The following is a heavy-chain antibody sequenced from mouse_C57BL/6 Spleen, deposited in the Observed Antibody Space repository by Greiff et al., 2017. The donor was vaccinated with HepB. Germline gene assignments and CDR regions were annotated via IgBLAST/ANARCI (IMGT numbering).Heavy chain of an antibody. Sequence: QVQLQQPGAELVRPGPSVKLSCKASGYTFTSYWMHWVKQRPGQGLEWIGVIDPSDSYTNYNQKFKGKATLIVDTSSSTAYMQLSSLTSEDSAVYYCARSPTVVAYYFDYWGQGTTLTVSS. CDR1: GYTFTSYW. CDR3: ARSPTVVAYYFDY. J-gene: IGHJ2*01. D-gene: IGHD1-1*01. CDR2: IDPSDSYT. V-gene: IGHV1-59*01.